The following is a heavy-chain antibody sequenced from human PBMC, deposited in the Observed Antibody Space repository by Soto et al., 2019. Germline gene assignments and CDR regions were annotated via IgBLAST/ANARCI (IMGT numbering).Heavy chain of an antibody. CDR1: GGSFSGYY. CDR3: AKDAKILDWLPTSYYFDF. Sequence: PSETLSLTCAVYGGSFSGYYWSWIRQPPGKGLEWIGEINHSESTKCPASLRGRVTISVDISKNLFYLKLSCVTAEDTAVYYCAKDAKILDWLPTSYYFDFWGQGALVTVSS. D-gene: IGHD3-9*01. CDR2: INHSEST. V-gene: IGHV4-34*01. J-gene: IGHJ4*02.